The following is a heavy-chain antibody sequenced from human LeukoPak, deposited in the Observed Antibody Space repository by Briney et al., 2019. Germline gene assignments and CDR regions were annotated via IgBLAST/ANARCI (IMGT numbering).Heavy chain of an antibody. CDR1: GGTFSNYA. J-gene: IGHJ6*03. Sequence: GASVKVSCKASGGTFSNYAISWVRQAPGQGLECMGRIFPMFGATNYAQKFQGRVTITTDESTSTAYMEVSSLRIEDTAVYYCASVTVTTWAPDGHMDVWGKGTTVTVSS. D-gene: IGHD4-11*01. V-gene: IGHV1-69*05. CDR3: ASVTVTTWAPDGHMDV. CDR2: IFPMFGAT.